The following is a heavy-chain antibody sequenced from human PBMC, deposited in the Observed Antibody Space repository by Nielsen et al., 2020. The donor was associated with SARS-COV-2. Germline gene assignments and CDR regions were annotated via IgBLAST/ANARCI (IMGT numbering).Heavy chain of an antibody. CDR3: AGGFYDSRGYNLVY. Sequence: SETLSLTCAVSGGSISSGGYSWNWIRQPPGKGLEWIGEINHSGDTNNNPSLRSRVTVSRDTSKNQFSLKLSSVTAADTAVYYCAGGFYDSRGYNLVYWGQGSLVTVSS. D-gene: IGHD3-22*01. CDR1: GGSISSGGYS. J-gene: IGHJ4*02. CDR2: INHSGDT. V-gene: IGHV4-34*01.